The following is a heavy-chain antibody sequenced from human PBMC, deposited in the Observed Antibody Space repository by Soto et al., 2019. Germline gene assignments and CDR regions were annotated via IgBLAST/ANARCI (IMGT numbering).Heavy chain of an antibody. CDR2: VSPSGTT. Sequence: QVQLQESGPGLVKPSQTLSLTCTVSGDSISVGYYWSWIRQHPGKGLEWIGYVSPSGTTYYNPSPKSRVSISTDTSKNPFSLEVSSVTAADTAVYYCARDRGSYGMDVWGQGTTVTVSS. CDR3: ARDRGSYGMDV. V-gene: IGHV4-31*03. J-gene: IGHJ6*02. CDR1: GDSISVGYY.